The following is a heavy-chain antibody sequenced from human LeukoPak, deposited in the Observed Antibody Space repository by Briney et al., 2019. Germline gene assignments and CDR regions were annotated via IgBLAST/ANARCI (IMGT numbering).Heavy chain of an antibody. Sequence: GGSLRLSCAASGFTFSSHWMHWVRQAPGKGLVWVSRINSDGSSTSYADSAKGRFTISRDNAKNTLYLQMNSLRAEDTAVYYCAKEGQQLVYNWFDPWGQGTLVTVSS. D-gene: IGHD6-13*01. CDR3: AKEGQQLVYNWFDP. CDR1: GFTFSSHW. CDR2: INSDGSST. V-gene: IGHV3-74*01. J-gene: IGHJ5*02.